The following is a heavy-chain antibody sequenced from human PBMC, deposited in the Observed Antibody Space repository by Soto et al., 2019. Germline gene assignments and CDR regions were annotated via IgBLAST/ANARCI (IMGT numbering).Heavy chain of an antibody. J-gene: IGHJ4*02. CDR3: ARRRDTWNYFDY. D-gene: IGHD1-20*01. V-gene: IGHV4-59*08. CDR2: IDYSGST. Sequence: QVQLQESGPGLVKPSETLSLTCTVSGGSISSYYWSWIRQPPGKGLEWIGYIDYSGSTNYNPSLKSRVTISVDTSKNQFSLKLSSVTAADTAVYYCARRRDTWNYFDYWGQGTLVTVSS. CDR1: GGSISSYY.